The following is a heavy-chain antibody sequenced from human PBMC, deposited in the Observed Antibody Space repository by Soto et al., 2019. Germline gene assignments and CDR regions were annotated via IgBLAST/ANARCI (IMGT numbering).Heavy chain of an antibody. CDR3: ARAGSHYYGSGSYKYMVDY. V-gene: IGHV4-31*03. D-gene: IGHD3-10*01. J-gene: IGHJ4*02. CDR1: GGSISSGGYY. CDR2: IYYSGST. Sequence: QVQLQESGPGLVKPSQTLSLTCTVSGGSISSGGYYWSWIRQHPGKGLEWIGYIYYSGSTYYNPSLKSRVTISVDTSKNQFSLKLSSVTAADTAVYYCARAGSHYYGSGSYKYMVDYWGQGTLVTVSS.